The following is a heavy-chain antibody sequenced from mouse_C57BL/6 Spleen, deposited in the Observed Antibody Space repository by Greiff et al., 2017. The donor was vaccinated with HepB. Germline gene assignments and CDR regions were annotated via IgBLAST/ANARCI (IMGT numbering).Heavy chain of an antibody. Sequence: QVHVKQSGTELVKPGASVKLSCKASGYTFTSYWMHWVKQRPGQGLEWIGNINPSNGGTNYNEKFKSKATLTVDKSYSTAYMQLSSLTSEDSAVYYCARELGDWYFDVWGTGTTVTVSS. J-gene: IGHJ1*03. CDR3: ARELGDWYFDV. CDR2: INPSNGGT. CDR1: GYTFTSYW. V-gene: IGHV1-53*01. D-gene: IGHD4-1*01.